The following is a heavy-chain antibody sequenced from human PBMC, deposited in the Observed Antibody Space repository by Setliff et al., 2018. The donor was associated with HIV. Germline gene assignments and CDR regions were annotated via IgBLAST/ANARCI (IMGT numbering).Heavy chain of an antibody. D-gene: IGHD5-18*01. Sequence: GGSLRLSCAASGFTFSSHTMSWVRQAPGKGLEWVSSLSGHTMTTYYAGSVKGRSTISRDVSNNTLYFQMNSLRAEDTAVYYCAKDPRGYNYGFPDFDYWGQGTLVTVSS. CDR1: GFTFSSHT. J-gene: IGHJ4*02. CDR2: LSGHTMTT. CDR3: AKDPRGYNYGFPDFDY. V-gene: IGHV3-23*01.